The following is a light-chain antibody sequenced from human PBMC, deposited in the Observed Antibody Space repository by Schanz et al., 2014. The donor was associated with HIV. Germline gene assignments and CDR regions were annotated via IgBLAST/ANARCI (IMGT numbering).Light chain of an antibody. J-gene: IGKJ4*01. V-gene: IGKV3-15*01. CDR3: QQYNNWLPLT. CDR2: GAS. Sequence: EIVLTQSPATLSLSPGERATLSCRASLSVHTYLAWYQQKPGQAPRLLIYGASTRATGVPARFSGGGSGTEFTLTISSLQSEDFAVYYCQQYNNWLPLTFGGGTKVEIK. CDR1: LSVHTY.